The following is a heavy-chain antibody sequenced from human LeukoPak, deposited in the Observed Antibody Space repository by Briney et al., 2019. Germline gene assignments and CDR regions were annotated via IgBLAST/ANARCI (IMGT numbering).Heavy chain of an antibody. CDR2: IYYSGST. CDR1: GGSISSYY. D-gene: IGHD6-13*01. V-gene: IGHV4-59*01. Sequence: SETLSLTCTVSGGSISSYYWSWVRQPPGKGLEWIGYIYYSGSTYYNPSLKSRVTISVDTSKNQFSLKLSSVTAADTAVYYCARVDSSWYPYYYYGIDVWGQGTTVTVSS. CDR3: ARVDSSWYPYYYYGIDV. J-gene: IGHJ6*02.